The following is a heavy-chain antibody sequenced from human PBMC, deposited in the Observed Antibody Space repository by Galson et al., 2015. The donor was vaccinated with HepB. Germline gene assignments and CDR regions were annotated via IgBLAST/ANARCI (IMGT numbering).Heavy chain of an antibody. CDR1: GGTFSSYA. J-gene: IGHJ6*02. D-gene: IGHD6-19*01. Sequence: SVKVSCKASGGTFSSYAISWVRQAPGQGLEWMGGIIPIFGTANYAQKFQGRVTITADESTSTAYMELSSLRSEDTAVYYCARVGATRSQAQWLVGGYYYYYYGMDVWGQGTTVTVSS. CDR3: ARVGATRSQAQWLVGGYYYYYYGMDV. V-gene: IGHV1-69*13. CDR2: IIPIFGTA.